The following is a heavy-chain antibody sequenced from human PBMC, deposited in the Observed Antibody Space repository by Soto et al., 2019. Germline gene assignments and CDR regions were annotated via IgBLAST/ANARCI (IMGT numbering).Heavy chain of an antibody. D-gene: IGHD1-1*01. CDR3: VRDGTKTLRDWFDP. Sequence: ETLSITCTFAGACMSGFYWSWIRKSAGKGLEWIGRIYATGTTDYNPSLKSRVMMSVDTSKKQFSLKLRSVTAADTAVYYCVRDGTKTLRDWFDPWGQG. CDR2: IYATGTT. CDR1: GACMSGFY. J-gene: IGHJ5*02. V-gene: IGHV4-4*07.